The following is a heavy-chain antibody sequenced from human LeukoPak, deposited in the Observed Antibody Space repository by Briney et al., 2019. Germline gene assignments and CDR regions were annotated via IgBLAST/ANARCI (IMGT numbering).Heavy chain of an antibody. CDR1: GFTFSNAW. Sequence: GGSLRLSCEVSGFTFSNAWMSWVRPAPGKGLEWVGRIKSKTDGGTTDHAAPVKGRFTVSRDDAKNTFYLQMNSLKTEDTAVYFCSTDPDSPTPDYWGQGTLVTVPS. CDR3: STDPDSPTPDY. D-gene: IGHD1-14*01. CDR2: IKSKTDGGTT. J-gene: IGHJ4*02. V-gene: IGHV3-15*01.